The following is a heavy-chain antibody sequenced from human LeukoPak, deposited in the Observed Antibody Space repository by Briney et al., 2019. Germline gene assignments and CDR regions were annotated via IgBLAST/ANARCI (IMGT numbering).Heavy chain of an antibody. V-gene: IGHV4-59*01. CDR1: GASITSYY. D-gene: IGHD3-16*01. CDR3: AIDLRAAY. Sequence: PSETLSLTCTVSGASITSYYWTWIRQPPGKGLEWIGYIHYSGSTNYNPSLKSRVTISVDTSKNQFSLKLSSVTAADTAVYYCAIDLRAAYWGQGTLVTVSS. J-gene: IGHJ1*01. CDR2: IHYSGST.